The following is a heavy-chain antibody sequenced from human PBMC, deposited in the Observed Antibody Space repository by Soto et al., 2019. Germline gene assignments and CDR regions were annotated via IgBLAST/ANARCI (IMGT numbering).Heavy chain of an antibody. CDR1: GFTFSSYG. J-gene: IGHJ6*02. Sequence: PGGSLRLSCAASGFTFSSYGMHWVRQAPGKRLEWVAVIWYDGSNKYYADSVKGRFTISRDNSKNTLYLQMNSLRAEDTAVYYCARDGPYCSGGSCYPHYYYYYGMDVWGQGTTVTVSS. CDR3: ARDGPYCSGGSCYPHYYYYYGMDV. V-gene: IGHV3-33*01. D-gene: IGHD2-15*01. CDR2: IWYDGSNK.